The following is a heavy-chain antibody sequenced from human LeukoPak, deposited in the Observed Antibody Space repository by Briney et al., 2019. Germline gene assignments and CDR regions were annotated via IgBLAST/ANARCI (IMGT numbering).Heavy chain of an antibody. Sequence: SGTLSLTCTVSGGSISSYYWSWIRQPAGKGLEWTGRIYTSGSTNYNPSLKSRVTMSVDTSKNQFSLKLSSVTAADTAVYYCARAGYYYDGSGYYYADYWGQGTLVTVSS. D-gene: IGHD3-22*01. J-gene: IGHJ4*02. CDR1: GGSISSYY. V-gene: IGHV4-4*07. CDR2: IYTSGST. CDR3: ARAGYYYDGSGYYYADY.